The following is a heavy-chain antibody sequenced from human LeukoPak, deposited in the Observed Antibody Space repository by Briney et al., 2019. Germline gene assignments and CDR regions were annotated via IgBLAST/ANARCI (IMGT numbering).Heavy chain of an antibody. CDR3: AKLLAVTNSYYFNY. D-gene: IGHD6-19*01. J-gene: IGHJ4*02. CDR2: ISGSGSGGST. V-gene: IGHV3-23*01. Sequence: PGGSLRLSCAVSGFTFSDYWMSWVRQAPGKGLEWVSTISGSGSGGSTYYADSVKGRFTISRDNSKDTLFLQMNSLRAEDTAVYYCAKLLAVTNSYYFNYWGQGTLVTVSS. CDR1: GFTFSDYW.